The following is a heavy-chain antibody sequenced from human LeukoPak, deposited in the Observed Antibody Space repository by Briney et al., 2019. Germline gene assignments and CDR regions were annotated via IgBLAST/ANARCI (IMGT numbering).Heavy chain of an antibody. Sequence: ASVKVSCMASGYTFTSYYMHWVRQAPGQGLEWMGIINPSGGSTSYAQKFQGRVTMTRDTSTSTAYMELSSLRSEDTAVYYCARAPRIVVVTATYLDYWGQGTLVTVSS. CDR2: INPSGGST. CDR1: GYTFTSYY. D-gene: IGHD2-21*02. CDR3: ARAPRIVVVTATYLDY. J-gene: IGHJ4*02. V-gene: IGHV1-46*01.